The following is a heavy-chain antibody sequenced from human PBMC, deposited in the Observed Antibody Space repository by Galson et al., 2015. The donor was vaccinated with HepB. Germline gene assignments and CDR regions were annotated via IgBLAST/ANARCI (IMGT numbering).Heavy chain of an antibody. CDR1: GYTLTELS. J-gene: IGHJ3*02. D-gene: IGHD6-13*01. Sequence: SVKVSCKVSGYTLTELSMHWVRQAPGKGLEWMGGFDPEDGETIYAQKFQGRVTMTEDTSTDTAYMELSSLRSEDTAVYYCATISLSGLVRRQLTFDIWGQGTMVTVSS. V-gene: IGHV1-24*01. CDR3: ATISLSGLVRRQLTFDI. CDR2: FDPEDGET.